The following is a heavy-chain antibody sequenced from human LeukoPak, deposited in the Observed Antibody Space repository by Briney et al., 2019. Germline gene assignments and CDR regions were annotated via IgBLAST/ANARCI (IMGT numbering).Heavy chain of an antibody. V-gene: IGHV4-34*01. CDR2: INHSGST. CDR3: ARGTVRGVIGNWFDP. D-gene: IGHD3-10*01. J-gene: IGHJ5*02. Sequence: PSETLSLTCAVYGGSFSGYYWSWIRQPPGKGLEWIGEINHSGSTNYNPSLKSRVTISVDTSKNQFSLKLSSVTAADTAVYYCARGTVRGVIGNWFDPWGQGTLVTVSS. CDR1: GGSFSGYY.